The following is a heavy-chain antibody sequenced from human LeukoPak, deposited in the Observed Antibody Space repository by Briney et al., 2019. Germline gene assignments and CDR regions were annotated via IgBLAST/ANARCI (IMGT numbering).Heavy chain of an antibody. CDR3: AKGPGGSGSSSPYFDS. V-gene: IGHV3-23*01. Sequence: GGSLRLSCAASGFTFSNYAMTWVRQAPGKGLEWVSGVNYSGTSPYYADSVKGRFSVSRDNSKNTLYLQMDSLRVEDTAVYFCAKGPGGSGSSSPYFDSWGQGSLVTVSS. CDR2: VNYSGTSP. CDR1: GFTFSNYA. J-gene: IGHJ4*02. D-gene: IGHD6-13*01.